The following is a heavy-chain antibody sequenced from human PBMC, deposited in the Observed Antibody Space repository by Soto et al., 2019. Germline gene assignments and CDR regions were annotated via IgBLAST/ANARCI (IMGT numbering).Heavy chain of an antibody. D-gene: IGHD5-18*01. J-gene: IGHJ4*02. V-gene: IGHV3-74*01. CDR1: GFSLSDYW. CDR3: ARGANGYYYFDY. Sequence: EVQLVESGGGLVQPGGSLRLSCAASGFSLSDYWMHWVRQAPGEGLVWLSRITRDGSSTNYADSVKGRFTISRDNAKKTLYLKVKSLRGEDTAVYYCARGANGYYYFDYWGQGTLVTVSS. CDR2: ITRDGSST.